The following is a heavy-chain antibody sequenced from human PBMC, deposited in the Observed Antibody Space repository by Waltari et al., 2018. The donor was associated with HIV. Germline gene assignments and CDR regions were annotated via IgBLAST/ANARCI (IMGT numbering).Heavy chain of an antibody. V-gene: IGHV3-23*01. J-gene: IGHJ5*02. CDR3: AQSEAAAGSYNWFDP. D-gene: IGHD6-13*01. CDR2: IRESGDYT. CDR1: GFTFRSYA. Sequence: VQLLESGGGLVQSGGSLRLSCKVSGFTFRSYAMNWLRQAPGKGLELCSSIRESGDYTYYADSVKGRFTIARDNSKKTLYLQMNSLRAEDTAVYYCAQSEAAAGSYNWFDPWGQGTLVAVSS.